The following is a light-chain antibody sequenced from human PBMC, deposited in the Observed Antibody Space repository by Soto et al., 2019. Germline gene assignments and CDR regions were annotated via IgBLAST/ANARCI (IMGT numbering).Light chain of an antibody. V-gene: IGLV2-14*03. CDR1: SSDVGYFDY. CDR2: DVS. CDR3: SSYASGSTHVL. Sequence: QTVLAQPASVYGSPGQSITISCTGTSSDVGYFDYVSWYQQHPGKAPKLMIFDVSDRSSGVSDRFSGSKSGNTASLTISGLQAEDEADYFCSSYASGSTHVLFGGGTKVTVL. J-gene: IGLJ3*02.